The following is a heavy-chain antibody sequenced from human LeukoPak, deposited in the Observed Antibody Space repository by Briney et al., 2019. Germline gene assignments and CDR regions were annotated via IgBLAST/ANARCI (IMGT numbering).Heavy chain of an antibody. CDR3: VRDQRALIAEPGNFDY. J-gene: IGHJ4*02. Sequence: PGGSLRLSCAASGFSVSSIYMSWVRQAPGKGLEWVSIIYAGGTTSYADSVKGRFTISRDNSKNTLYLQMTSLRPEDTAVYYCVRDQRALIAEPGNFDYWGQGTLVTVSS. D-gene: IGHD6-19*01. CDR2: IYAGGTT. V-gene: IGHV3-53*05. CDR1: GFSVSSIY.